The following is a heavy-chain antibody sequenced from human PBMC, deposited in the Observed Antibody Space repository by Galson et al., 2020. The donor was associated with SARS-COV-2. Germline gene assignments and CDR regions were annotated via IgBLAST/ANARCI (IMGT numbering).Heavy chain of an antibody. CDR1: GASISSVSFS. Sequence: SEPLSLTCAVSGASISSVSFSWSWIRQPPGKGLEWIGRIHTSGNSNYNPPLKSRVNISLDTSKNQFSLKLSSVTAADTAVYYCARGVVAGTGDWGQGTLVTVSS. D-gene: IGHD6-19*01. CDR2: IHTSGNS. J-gene: IGHJ4*02. CDR3: ARGVVAGTGD. V-gene: IGHV4-61*02.